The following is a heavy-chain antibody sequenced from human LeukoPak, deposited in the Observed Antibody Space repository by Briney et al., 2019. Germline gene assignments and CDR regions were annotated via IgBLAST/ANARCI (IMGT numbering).Heavy chain of an antibody. Sequence: PSETLSLTCTVSGGSISSYFWSWIRQPAGKGLEWIGRIYTSGSTKYNPSLQSRVTMSLDTSKNQLSLKLGSVTAADTAVYYCARAGTSGGLCDYWGQGTLVTVSS. D-gene: IGHD1-14*01. CDR3: ARAGTSGGLCDY. J-gene: IGHJ4*02. CDR1: GGSISSYF. CDR2: IYTSGST. V-gene: IGHV4-4*07.